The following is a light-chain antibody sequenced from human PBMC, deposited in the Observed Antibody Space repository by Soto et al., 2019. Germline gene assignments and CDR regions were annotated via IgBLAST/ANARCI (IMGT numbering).Light chain of an antibody. V-gene: IGKV3-20*01. J-gene: IGKJ4*01. CDR1: QSVRSRY. CDR3: EQYCRSVT. CDR2: DAS. Sequence: DIVLTQSPGTLSLSPGERATLSCRASQSVRSRYLAWYQQKAGQAPRLLIYDASRRATGIPDRFSGSGSGTDFTLTISRLEPEDFAVDYCEQYCRSVTFGGGTKVEIK.